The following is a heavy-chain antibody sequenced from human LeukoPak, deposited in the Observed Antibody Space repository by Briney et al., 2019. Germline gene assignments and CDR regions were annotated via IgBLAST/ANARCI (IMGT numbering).Heavy chain of an antibody. CDR3: AKGQVEYCSGSRCYPFDD. CDR1: GYSISSGYY. J-gene: IGHJ4*02. CDR2: IYHSGST. D-gene: IGHD2-15*01. Sequence: SETLSLTCTVSGYSISSGYYWGWIRQPPGKGLEWIGSIYHSGSTYYNPSLKSRVTISVDTSKNQFSLKLSSVTAADTAIYFCAKGQVEYCSGSRCYPFDDWGQGTLVTVSS. V-gene: IGHV4-38-2*02.